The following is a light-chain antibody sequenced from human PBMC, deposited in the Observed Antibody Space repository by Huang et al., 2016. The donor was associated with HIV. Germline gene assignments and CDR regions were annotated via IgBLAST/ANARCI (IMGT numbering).Light chain of an antibody. J-gene: IGKJ2*01. V-gene: IGKV3-15*01. CDR2: GAS. Sequence: EVVMTQSPATLSVSPGERATLSCRASQSVSSNLAWYQQKPGQAPRLLIYGASTRATAIPARFSGSGSGKEFTLTISSLQSEDFAVYYCQQYNNWPPVTFGQGTKLEIK. CDR3: QQYNNWPPVT. CDR1: QSVSSN.